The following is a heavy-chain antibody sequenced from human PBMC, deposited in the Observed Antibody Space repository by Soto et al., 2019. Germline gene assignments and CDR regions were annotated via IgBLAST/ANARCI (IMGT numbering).Heavy chain of an antibody. CDR1: GFTFSNAW. CDR2: IKSKTDGGTT. D-gene: IGHD2-2*01. V-gene: IGHV3-15*01. CDR3: TTPYGRYCSSTSCPLIAFDI. J-gene: IGHJ3*02. Sequence: GCLRRACSASGFTFSNAWMSWVRQAPGKGLEWVGRIKSKTDGGTTDYAAPVKGRFTISRDDSKNTLYLQMNSLKTEDTAVYYCTTPYGRYCSSTSCPLIAFDIWGQGTMVTVSS.